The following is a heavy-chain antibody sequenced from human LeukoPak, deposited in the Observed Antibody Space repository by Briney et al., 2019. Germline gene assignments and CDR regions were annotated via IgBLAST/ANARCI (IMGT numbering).Heavy chain of an antibody. CDR3: ARDQGEYYYDSSGYYLYYYYYGMDV. CDR1: GGSISSYY. V-gene: IGHV4-59*01. D-gene: IGHD3-22*01. J-gene: IGHJ6*02. CDR2: IYYSGST. Sequence: PSETLSLTCTVSGGSISSYYWGWIRQPPGKGLEWIGYIYYSGSTNYNPSLKSRVTISVDTSKNQFSLKLSPVTAADTAVYYCARDQGEYYYDSSGYYLYYYYYGMDVWGQGTTVTVSS.